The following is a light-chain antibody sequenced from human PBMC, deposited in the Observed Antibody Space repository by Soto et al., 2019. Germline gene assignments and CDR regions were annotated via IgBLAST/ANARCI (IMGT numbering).Light chain of an antibody. Sequence: DIQMTQSPSSLSASVGDRVTITCQASHDIKKYLNWYQEKPGKAPKLLIYDASNLQTGVTSRFSGSGSGTNFTFTISSLQPEDIATYYCQRYDSLPPTFGQGTRLDIK. V-gene: IGKV1-33*01. CDR1: HDIKKY. J-gene: IGKJ5*01. CDR3: QRYDSLPPT. CDR2: DAS.